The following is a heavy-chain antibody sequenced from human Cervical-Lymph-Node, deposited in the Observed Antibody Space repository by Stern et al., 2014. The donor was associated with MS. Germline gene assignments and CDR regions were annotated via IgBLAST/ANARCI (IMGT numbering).Heavy chain of an antibody. J-gene: IGHJ4*02. Sequence: VQLVESGGGVVQPGGSLRLSWVASGFTFTTSGMHWVRQAPGKGLDWVAVISYDGSNQYYGDSVKGRFTISRDNSKNTVYLQMNSLRPEDTAVYYCANAAALSCRSPSCYKAFEYWGQGILVTVSS. CDR1: GFTFTTSG. V-gene: IGHV3-30*18. D-gene: IGHD2-2*02. CDR3: ANAAALSCRSPSCYKAFEY. CDR2: ISYDGSNQ.